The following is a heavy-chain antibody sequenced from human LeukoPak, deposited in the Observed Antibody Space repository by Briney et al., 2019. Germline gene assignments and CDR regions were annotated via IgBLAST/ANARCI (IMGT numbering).Heavy chain of an antibody. CDR2: ISAYNGNT. D-gene: IGHD3-22*01. V-gene: IGHV1-18*01. CDR3: ARGRYSYDSSGYLDY. Sequence: GASVNVSCKASGYTFTSYGISWVRQAPGQGLEWMGWISAYNGNTNYAQKLQGRVTMTTDTSTSTAYMELRSLRSDDTAVYYCARGRYSYDSSGYLDYWGQGTLVTVSS. J-gene: IGHJ4*02. CDR1: GYTFTSYG.